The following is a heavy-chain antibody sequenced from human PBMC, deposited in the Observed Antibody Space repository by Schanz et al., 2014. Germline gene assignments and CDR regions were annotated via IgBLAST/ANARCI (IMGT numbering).Heavy chain of an antibody. CDR2: ISDSGGST. J-gene: IGHJ4*02. D-gene: IGHD2-8*02. Sequence: DVQLLESGGGLVQPGGSLRLSCAASGFTFTNYAMSWVRQAPGKGLEWVSLISDSGGSTYYADSAKGRFTISRDNSKSTLYVEMNSLRVEDTAVYYCAKTLFPGGTQTFGNWGRGTLVTVSS. CDR3: AKTLFPGGTQTFGN. CDR1: GFTFTNYA. V-gene: IGHV3-23*01.